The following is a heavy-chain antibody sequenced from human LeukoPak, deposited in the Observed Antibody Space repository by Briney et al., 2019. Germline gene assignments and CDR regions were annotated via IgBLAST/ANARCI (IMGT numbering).Heavy chain of an antibody. V-gene: IGHV1-18*01. J-gene: IGHJ4*02. CDR2: ISVYIGHT. CDR3: ARDREAAGQKLTDY. D-gene: IGHD6-13*01. Sequence: ASVKVSCKASGYTFTNYGITWVRQAPGQGLEWMGWISVYIGHTNYAQKLQGRVTMTTDTSTSTAYMELRSLRSDDTAIYYCARDREAAGQKLTDYWGQGTLVTVSS. CDR1: GYTFTNYG.